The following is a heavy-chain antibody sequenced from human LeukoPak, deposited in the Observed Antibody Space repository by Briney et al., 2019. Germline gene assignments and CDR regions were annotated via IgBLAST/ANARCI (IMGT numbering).Heavy chain of an antibody. J-gene: IGHJ4*02. Sequence: PGGSLRLSCAASGFTFSSYAMTWVRQAPGKGLEWVSAISGSGYSTYYADSVKGRFTISRDNSKNTLYLQMNSPRAEDTAVYYCARVGCTADTCYGYLVFDNWGQGTLVTVSS. CDR1: GFTFSSYA. V-gene: IGHV3-23*01. CDR2: ISGSGYST. D-gene: IGHD3-16*01. CDR3: ARVGCTADTCYGYLVFDN.